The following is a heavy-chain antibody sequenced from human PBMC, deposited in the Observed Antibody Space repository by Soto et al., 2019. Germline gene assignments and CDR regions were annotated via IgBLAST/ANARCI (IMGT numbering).Heavy chain of an antibody. Sequence: QVQLVESGGGVVQPGRSLRLSCAASGFTFSSYGMHWVRQAPGKGLEWVAVISYDGSNKYYADSVKGRFTISRDNSKNTVSLQMNSLRAEDTAVYYCAKDSSSGGFDYWGQGTLVTVSS. CDR1: GFTFSSYG. V-gene: IGHV3-30*18. J-gene: IGHJ4*02. CDR3: AKDSSSGGFDY. CDR2: ISYDGSNK. D-gene: IGHD6-19*01.